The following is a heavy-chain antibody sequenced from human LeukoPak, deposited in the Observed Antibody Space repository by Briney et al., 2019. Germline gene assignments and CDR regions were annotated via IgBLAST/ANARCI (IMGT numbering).Heavy chain of an antibody. Sequence: VASVKVSCKASGYTFTNYGINWLRQAPGQGLEWMGWISAYNGNTNYAQRLQGRVTMTRDMSTSTVYMELSSLRSEDTAVYYCAREPAYSSLGELSLWPAPNDAFDIWGQGTMVTVSS. CDR1: GYTFTNYG. CDR3: AREPAYSSLGELSLWPAPNDAFDI. CDR2: ISAYNGNT. V-gene: IGHV1-18*01. D-gene: IGHD3-16*02. J-gene: IGHJ3*02.